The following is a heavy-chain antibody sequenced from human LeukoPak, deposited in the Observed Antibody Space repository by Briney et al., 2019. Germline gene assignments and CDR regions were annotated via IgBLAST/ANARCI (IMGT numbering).Heavy chain of an antibody. CDR2: ISGSGGST. Sequence: GGSLRLSCAASGFTFSTYAMSWVRQAPGKGLEWVSGISGSGGSTYYADSVKGRFTISRDNSKNTLYLQMNSLRAEDTAVYYCATLTDTSGYYYGVDYWGQVTLVTVS. CDR3: ATLTDTSGYYYGVDY. V-gene: IGHV3-23*01. D-gene: IGHD3-22*01. CDR1: GFTFSTYA. J-gene: IGHJ4*02.